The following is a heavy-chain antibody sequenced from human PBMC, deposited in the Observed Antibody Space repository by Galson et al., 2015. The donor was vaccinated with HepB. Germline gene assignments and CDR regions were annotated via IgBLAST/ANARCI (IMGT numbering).Heavy chain of an antibody. Sequence: SLRLSCAASGFTFSNAWMSWVRQAPGKGLEWVGRIKSKTDGGTTDYAAPVKGRFTISRDDSKNTLYLQMNSLKTEDTAVYDCTTGVDFSYYYYGMDVWGQGTTVTVSS. D-gene: IGHD2-15*01. J-gene: IGHJ6*02. V-gene: IGHV3-15*01. CDR3: TTGVDFSYYYYGMDV. CDR2: IKSKTDGGTT. CDR1: GFTFSNAW.